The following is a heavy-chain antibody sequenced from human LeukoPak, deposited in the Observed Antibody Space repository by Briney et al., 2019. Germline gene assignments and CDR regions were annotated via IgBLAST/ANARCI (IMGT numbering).Heavy chain of an antibody. Sequence: PSETLSLTCTVSGGSISGCYWSWIRQPAGKGLEWLGRIYTNGNTDYNPSLKSRVTISVDTSKNQFSLKLSSVTAADTAVYYCARTGKAYSSSFDYWGQGTLVTVSS. J-gene: IGHJ4*02. CDR1: GGSISGCY. CDR3: ARTGKAYSSSFDY. CDR2: IYTNGNT. V-gene: IGHV4-4*07. D-gene: IGHD6-6*01.